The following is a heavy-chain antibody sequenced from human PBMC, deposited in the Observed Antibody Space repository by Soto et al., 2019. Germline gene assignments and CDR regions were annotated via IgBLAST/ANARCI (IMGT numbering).Heavy chain of an antibody. CDR3: AKDRSFSWTFDY. D-gene: IGHD6-13*01. Sequence: QVQLVESGGGVVQPGASLRLSCAASGFTFSTNGIHWVRQAPGKGLEWVALISNDGSIKYNEGSVKGRFTISRDNSKNTEYLQMNSLTAEDTAIYYCAKDRSFSWTFDYWGQGTLVTVSS. V-gene: IGHV3-30*18. CDR1: GFTFSTNG. CDR2: ISNDGSIK. J-gene: IGHJ4*02.